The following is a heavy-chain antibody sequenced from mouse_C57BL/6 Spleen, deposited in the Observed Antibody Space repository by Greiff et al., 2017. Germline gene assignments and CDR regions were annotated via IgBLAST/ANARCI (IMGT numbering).Heavy chain of an antibody. Sequence: VQLQQSGPELVKPGASVKISCKASGYSFTGYYMNWVKQSPEKSLEWIGEINPSTGGTTYNQKFKAKATLTVEKSSSTAYMQLKRLTSEDSAVYYCARRRLRRDYAMDYWGQGTSVTVSS. D-gene: IGHD2-2*01. CDR1: GYSFTGYY. CDR3: ARRRLRRDYAMDY. V-gene: IGHV1-42*01. J-gene: IGHJ4*01. CDR2: INPSTGGT.